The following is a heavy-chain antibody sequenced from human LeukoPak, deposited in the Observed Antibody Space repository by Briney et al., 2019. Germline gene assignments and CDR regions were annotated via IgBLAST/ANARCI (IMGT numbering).Heavy chain of an antibody. Sequence: PGGSLRLSCAASGLTLSDHYMNWLRQAPGKGLEWISYISSRGSAIYYADSVKGRFTISSDNAKNSLYLQMNSLGVEDTAVYYCARDLKLGTSYEFDYWGQGTLVTVSS. D-gene: IGHD1-7*01. CDR2: ISSRGSAI. CDR3: ARDLKLGTSYEFDY. V-gene: IGHV3-11*04. J-gene: IGHJ4*02. CDR1: GLTLSDHY.